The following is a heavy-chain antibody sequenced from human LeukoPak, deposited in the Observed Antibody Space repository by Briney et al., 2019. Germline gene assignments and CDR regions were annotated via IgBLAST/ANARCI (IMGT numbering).Heavy chain of an antibody. CDR1: GFTFSNAW. CDR2: IISKTDGGTT. D-gene: IGHD1-26*01. CDR3: TTDRGSGYSGSYYFDY. V-gene: IGHV3-15*01. J-gene: IGHJ4*02. Sequence: PGGSLRLSCAASGFTFSNAWVSWVRQAPGKGLEWVGRIISKTDGGTTDYAAPVKGRFTISRDDSKNTLYLQMNSLKTEDTAVYYCTTDRGSGYSGSYYFDYWGQGTLVTVSS.